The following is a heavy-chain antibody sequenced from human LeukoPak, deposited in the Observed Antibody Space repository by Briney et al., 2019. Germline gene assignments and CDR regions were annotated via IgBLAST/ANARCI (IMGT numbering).Heavy chain of an antibody. CDR1: GVSISSYY. D-gene: IGHD1-1*01. J-gene: IGHJ6*03. V-gene: IGHV4-4*07. Sequence: SETLSLTCTVSGVSISSYYWSWIRQPAGKGLEWIGRIYTSGSTNYNPSLKSRVTMSVDTSKNQFSLKLSSVTAADTAVYYCAREGLGNWATPLDYYYYMDVWGKGTTVTVSS. CDR2: IYTSGST. CDR3: AREGLGNWATPLDYYYYMDV.